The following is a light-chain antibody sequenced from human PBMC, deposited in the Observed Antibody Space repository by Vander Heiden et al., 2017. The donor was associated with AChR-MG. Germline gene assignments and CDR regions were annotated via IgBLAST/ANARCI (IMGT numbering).Light chain of an antibody. V-gene: IGKV1-39*01. CDR2: AAS. CDR1: QSISTY. J-gene: IGKJ4*01. CDR3: QQSYSTPLT. Sequence: DIQMTQSPSSLSAPVGDRVTITCRASQSISTYLNWYQQKPEKATNLLIYAASNLQGGVPSRFSGSGSGTDFTLTISSLQPEDFATYYCQQSYSTPLTFGGGTKVEIK.